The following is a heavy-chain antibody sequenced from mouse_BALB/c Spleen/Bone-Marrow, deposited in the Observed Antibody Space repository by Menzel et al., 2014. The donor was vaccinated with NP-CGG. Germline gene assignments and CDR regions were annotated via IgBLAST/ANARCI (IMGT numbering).Heavy chain of an antibody. J-gene: IGHJ2*01. V-gene: IGHV1-69*02. D-gene: IGHD1-1*02. CDR2: IDPSDSYT. CDR1: GYTFTSYW. Sequence: QSGAELVKPGAPVKLSCKASGYTFTSYWMHWVKQRPGQGLEWIGEIDPSDSYTNYNQKFKGKATLTVDKSSSTAYMQLSSLTSEDSTVYYCARGSAGWTDYWGQGTTLTVSS. CDR3: ARGSAGWTDY.